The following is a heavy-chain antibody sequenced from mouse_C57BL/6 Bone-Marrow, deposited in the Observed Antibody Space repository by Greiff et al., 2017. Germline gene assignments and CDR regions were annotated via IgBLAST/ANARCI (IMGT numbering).Heavy chain of an antibody. D-gene: IGHD2-5*01. CDR2: IDPANGNT. CDR3: ASGSNYFAWFAY. CDR1: GFNIKNTY. V-gene: IGHV14-3*01. Sequence: VQLQQSVAELVRPGASVKLSCTASGFNIKNTYMHWVKQRPEQGLEWIGRIDPANGNTKYAPKFQGKATITADTSSNTAYLPLSSLTSEDTTIYYCASGSNYFAWFAYWGQGTLVTVSA. J-gene: IGHJ3*01.